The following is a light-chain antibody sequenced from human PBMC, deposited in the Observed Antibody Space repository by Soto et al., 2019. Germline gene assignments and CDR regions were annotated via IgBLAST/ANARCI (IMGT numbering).Light chain of an antibody. CDR3: NSYTGTSSRYV. CDR2: DVS. V-gene: IGLV2-14*01. J-gene: IGLJ1*01. CDR1: SSDIGSYSY. Sequence: QSVLTQPASMSGSPGQSITIYCTGNSSDIGSYSYVSWYQQYPGKAPKLMIYDVSNRPSGVSIRFSGSKSGNTVSLSISGFLTEDEADYYCNSYTGTSSRYVFGTGTKVTVL.